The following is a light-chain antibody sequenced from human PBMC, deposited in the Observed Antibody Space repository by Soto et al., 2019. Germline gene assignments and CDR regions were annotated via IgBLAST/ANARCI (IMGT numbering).Light chain of an antibody. CDR1: QTVRNNY. J-gene: IGKJ2*01. CDR3: QQYGSSPRT. V-gene: IGKV3-20*01. Sequence: EIVLTQSPGTLSLSPGERATLSCRTSQTVRNNYLAWYRQNPGQAPTLLIYGAFNRAGGIPDRSRGSGSGTDFTLTISRLEPEDFAVYYCQQYGSSPRTFGQGTKVEIK. CDR2: GAF.